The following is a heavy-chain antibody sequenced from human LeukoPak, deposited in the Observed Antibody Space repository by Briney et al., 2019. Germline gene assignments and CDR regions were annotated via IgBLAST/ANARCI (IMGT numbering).Heavy chain of an antibody. D-gene: IGHD2/OR15-2a*01. CDR3: TRSGTTDPC. J-gene: IGHJ3*01. V-gene: IGHV3-53*01. CDR2: IYTAGTT. CDR1: GFTVSSDD. Sequence: GGSLRLSCAASGFTVSSDDMSWVRQAPGKGLEWVSVIYTAGTTYYADSVKGRFTISTDNLKNTLYLQMSTLRAEDTAMYYCTRSGTTDPCWGQGTMVTVSS.